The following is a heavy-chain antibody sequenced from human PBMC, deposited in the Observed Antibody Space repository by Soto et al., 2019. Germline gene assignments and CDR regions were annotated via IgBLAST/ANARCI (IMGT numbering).Heavy chain of an antibody. Sequence: GSLRLSCAASRFTFSSYAMSWVRQAPGKGLEWVSAISGSGGSTYYADSVKGRFTISRDNSKNTLYLQMNSLRAEDTAVYYCAKVRDYIWGSYRPYWGQGTLVTVSS. D-gene: IGHD3-16*02. CDR1: RFTFSSYA. CDR2: ISGSGGST. V-gene: IGHV3-23*01. J-gene: IGHJ4*02. CDR3: AKVRDYIWGSYRPY.